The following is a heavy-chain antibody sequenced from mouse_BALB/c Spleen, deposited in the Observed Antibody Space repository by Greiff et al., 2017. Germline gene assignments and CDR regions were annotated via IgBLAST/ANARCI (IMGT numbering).Heavy chain of an antibody. V-gene: IGHV10-1*02. J-gene: IGHJ2*01. Sequence: VKDRFTISRDDSQSMLYLQMNNLKTEDTAMYYCVRDYYGYGLDYWGQGTTLTVSS. CDR3: VRDYYGYGLDY. D-gene: IGHD1-2*01.